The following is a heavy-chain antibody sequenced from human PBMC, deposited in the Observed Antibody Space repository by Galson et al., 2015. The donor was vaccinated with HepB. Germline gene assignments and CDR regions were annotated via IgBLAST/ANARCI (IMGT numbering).Heavy chain of an antibody. CDR1: GFTFSSYW. V-gene: IGHV3-66*02. Sequence: SLRLSCAASGFTFSSYWMSWVRQAPGKGLEWVSVIYSGGSTYYADSVKGRFTISRDNSKNTLYLQMNSLRAEDTAVYYCARVSIAVAGGFDYWGQGTLVTVSS. D-gene: IGHD6-19*01. J-gene: IGHJ4*02. CDR2: IYSGGST. CDR3: ARVSIAVAGGFDY.